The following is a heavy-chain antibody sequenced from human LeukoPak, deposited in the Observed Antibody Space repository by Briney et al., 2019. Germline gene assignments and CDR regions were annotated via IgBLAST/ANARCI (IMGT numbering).Heavy chain of an antibody. Sequence: GGSLRLSCAASGFTFSSYSMNWVRQAPGKGLEWVSYISSSSDIIHYADSVKGRFTISRDNAKNSLYLQMNSLRAEDTAVYYCARDRSYPPRTFDYWGQGTLVTVPS. CDR2: ISSSSDII. CDR3: ARDRSYPPRTFDY. D-gene: IGHD3-16*02. CDR1: GFTFSSYS. V-gene: IGHV3-48*04. J-gene: IGHJ4*02.